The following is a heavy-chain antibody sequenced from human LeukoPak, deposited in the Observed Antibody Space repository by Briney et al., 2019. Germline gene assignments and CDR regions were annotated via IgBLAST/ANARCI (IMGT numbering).Heavy chain of an antibody. CDR3: AKDGDRDYYGSGSYWDYYYYGMDV. CDR1: GFTFSSYG. CDR2: ISYDGSNK. V-gene: IGHV3-30*18. J-gene: IGHJ6*04. D-gene: IGHD3-10*01. Sequence: TGGSLRLSCAASGFTFSSYGMHWVRQAPGKGLEWVAVISYDGSNKYYADSVKGRFTISRDNSQNTLYLQMNSLRAEDTAVYYCAKDGDRDYYGSGSYWDYYYYGMDVWGKGTTVTVSS.